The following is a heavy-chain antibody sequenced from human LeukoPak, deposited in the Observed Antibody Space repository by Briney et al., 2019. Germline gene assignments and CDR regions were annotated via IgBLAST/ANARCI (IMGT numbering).Heavy chain of an antibody. CDR1: GGSFSGYY. D-gene: IGHD3-22*01. J-gene: IGHJ4*02. V-gene: IGHV4-34*01. Sequence: PSETLSLTCAVYGGSFSGYYWSWIRQPPGKGLEWIGEINHSGSTNYNPSLKSRVTISVDTSKNQFSLKLSSVTAADTAVYYCARGPHYYDSSGYSNWGQGTLATVSS. CDR2: INHSGST. CDR3: ARGPHYYDSSGYSN.